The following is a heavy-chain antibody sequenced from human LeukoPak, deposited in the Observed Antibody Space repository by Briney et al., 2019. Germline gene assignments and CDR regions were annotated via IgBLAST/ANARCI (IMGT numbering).Heavy chain of an antibody. D-gene: IGHD6-19*01. J-gene: IGHJ4*02. CDR1: GYTFTGYY. CDR2: INPNSGGT. Sequence: ASVKVSCKASGYTFTGYYMHWVRQAPGQGLEWMGWINPNSGGTKTAQTFQGRVTMTRDTSISTAYMELSRLRSDDPAVYFCARSVVAGSGNFDYWGQGTLVTVSS. V-gene: IGHV1-2*02. CDR3: ARSVVAGSGNFDY.